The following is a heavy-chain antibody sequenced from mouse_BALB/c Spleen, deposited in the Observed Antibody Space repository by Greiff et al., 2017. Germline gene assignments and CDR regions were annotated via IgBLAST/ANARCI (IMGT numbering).Heavy chain of an antibody. CDR2: ISSGSSTI. J-gene: IGHJ2*01. CDR1: GFTFSSFG. Sequence: EVQVVESGGGLVQPGGSRKLSCAASGFTFSSFGMHWVRQAPEKGLEWVAYISSGSSTIYYADTVKGRFTISRDNPKNTLFLQMTSLRSEDTAMYYCARDYYGSSYYFDDWGPGTTLTVSS. V-gene: IGHV5-17*02. CDR3: ARDYYGSSYYFDD. D-gene: IGHD1-1*01.